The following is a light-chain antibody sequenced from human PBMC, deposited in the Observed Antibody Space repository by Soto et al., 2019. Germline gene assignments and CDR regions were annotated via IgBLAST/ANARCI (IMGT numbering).Light chain of an antibody. V-gene: IGKV4-1*01. Sequence: DIVMTQSPDSLAVSLGERATINCRASQSVLYSSSNKNYLTWYQQRPGQPPKLLIYWASTRQSGVPDRFSGSESGTDFTLTISSLQAEDVAVYYCQQYYSAPWTFGQGTKVDIK. CDR2: WAS. CDR3: QQYYSAPWT. CDR1: QSVLYSSSNKNY. J-gene: IGKJ1*01.